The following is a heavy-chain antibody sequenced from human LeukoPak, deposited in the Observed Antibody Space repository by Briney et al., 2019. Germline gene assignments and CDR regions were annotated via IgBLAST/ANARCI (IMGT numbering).Heavy chain of an antibody. CDR2: ISYDGSNK. D-gene: IGHD3-10*01. J-gene: IGHJ5*02. CDR1: GFTFSTYG. Sequence: GGSLRLSCAVSGFTFSTYGMHWVRQAPGKGLEWVAVISYDGSNKYYADSVKGRFTISRDNSKNTLYLQMNSLRAEDTAVYYCAKDDPLLWFGEPDGYNWFDPWGQGILVTVSS. V-gene: IGHV3-30*18. CDR3: AKDDPLLWFGEPDGYNWFDP.